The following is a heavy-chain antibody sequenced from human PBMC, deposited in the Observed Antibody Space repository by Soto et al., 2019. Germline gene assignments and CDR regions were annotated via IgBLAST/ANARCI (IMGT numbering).Heavy chain of an antibody. V-gene: IGHV1-18*01. Sequence: QLLQSGPELKRPGASVNISCKASGYTFTTSGITWLRQAPGQGLEWMGWISPSSGNIDYAQSVQGRAVMTTDTSTNTAYLSFRSLRSDDTAVYYCARDLGFSGGWQPWGQGTLVTVSS. CDR3: ARDLGFSGGWQP. J-gene: IGHJ5*02. D-gene: IGHD6-19*01. CDR1: GYTFTTSG. CDR2: ISPSSGNI.